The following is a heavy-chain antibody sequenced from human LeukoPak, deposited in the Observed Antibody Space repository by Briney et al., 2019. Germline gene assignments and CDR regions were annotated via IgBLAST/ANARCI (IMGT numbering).Heavy chain of an antibody. Sequence: ASVKVSCKASGYTFTSYDINWVRQATGQGLEWMGWMNPNSGNTGYAQKFQGRVTMTRNTSISTAYMELSSLRSEDTAVYYCARSYNSSLMPRWFDPWGQGTLVTVSS. CDR3: ARSYNSSLMPRWFDP. CDR2: MNPNSGNT. V-gene: IGHV1-8*01. D-gene: IGHD6-13*01. J-gene: IGHJ5*02. CDR1: GYTFTSYD.